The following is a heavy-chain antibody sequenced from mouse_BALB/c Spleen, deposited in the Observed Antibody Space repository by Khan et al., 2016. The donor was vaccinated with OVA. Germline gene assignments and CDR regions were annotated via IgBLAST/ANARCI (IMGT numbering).Heavy chain of an antibody. V-gene: IGHV9-1*02. CDR1: GYTFTNYG. Sequence: QIQLVQSGPELKKPGETVKISCKASGYTFTNYGMNWVKQAPGKGLKWMGWINTYTGEPTYADDFKGRFAFSLETSARTAYLQINNLKNEDSSTYFCAGSSGNYWFAYWGQETLVTISA. CDR2: INTYTGEP. J-gene: IGHJ3*01. CDR3: AGSSGNYWFAY. D-gene: IGHD2-1*01.